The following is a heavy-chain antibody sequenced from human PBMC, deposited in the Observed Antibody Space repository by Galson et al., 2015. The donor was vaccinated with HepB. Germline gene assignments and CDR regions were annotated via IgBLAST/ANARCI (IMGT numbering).Heavy chain of an antibody. J-gene: IGHJ5*02. Sequence: SETLSLTCAVYGGSFSGYYWSWIRQPPGKGLEWIGEINHSGSTNYNPSLKSRVTISVDTSKNQFSLKLSSVTAADTAVYYCARGRPRVVVAATRWIDPWGQGTLVTVSS. V-gene: IGHV4-34*01. CDR1: GGSFSGYY. D-gene: IGHD2-15*01. CDR2: INHSGST. CDR3: ARGRPRVVVAATRWIDP.